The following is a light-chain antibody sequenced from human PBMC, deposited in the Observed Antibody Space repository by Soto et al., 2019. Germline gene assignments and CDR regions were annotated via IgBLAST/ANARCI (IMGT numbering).Light chain of an antibody. CDR1: QSVSSY. CDR2: DAS. V-gene: IGKV3-11*01. CDR3: QQRSNWPPVCT. Sequence: IVLTQSPATLSLSPGEGATLSCRASQSVSSYLVWYQQKPGQAPRLLIYDASKRATGIPARFSGSGSGTDFTLTISSLEPEDFAVYYCQQRSNWPPVCTFGQGTRWRL. J-gene: IGKJ5*01.